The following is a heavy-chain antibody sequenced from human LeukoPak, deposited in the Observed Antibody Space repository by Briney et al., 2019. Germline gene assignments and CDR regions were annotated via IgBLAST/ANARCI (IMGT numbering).Heavy chain of an antibody. Sequence: SGGSLRLSCAASRFTFSDYWMSWVRQAPGKGLEWVANIKQDGSEKYYVDSVKGRFTISRDNARNSLYLQMNSLRADDTAVHYCARAFPADGFFYWGQGTLVTVSS. D-gene: IGHD5-24*01. CDR2: IKQDGSEK. V-gene: IGHV3-7*05. CDR3: ARAFPADGFFY. J-gene: IGHJ4*02. CDR1: RFTFSDYW.